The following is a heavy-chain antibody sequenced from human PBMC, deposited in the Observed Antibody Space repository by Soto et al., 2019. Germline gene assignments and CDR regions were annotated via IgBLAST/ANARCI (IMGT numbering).Heavy chain of an antibody. V-gene: IGHV3-11*06. Sequence: SLRLSCSASGFTFSDYYMSWIRQAPGKGLEWVSYISSSSSYTNYADSVKGRFTISRDNAKNSLYLQMNSLRAEDTAVYYCARGYYDSSGYSKIAVDYWGQGTLVTVSS. CDR2: ISSSSSYT. CDR3: ARGYYDSSGYSKIAVDY. D-gene: IGHD3-22*01. J-gene: IGHJ4*02. CDR1: GFTFSDYY.